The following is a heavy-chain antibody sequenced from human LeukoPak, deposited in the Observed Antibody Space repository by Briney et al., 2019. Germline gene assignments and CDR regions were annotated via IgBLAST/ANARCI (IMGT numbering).Heavy chain of an antibody. CDR3: ARGNDYDSSGYYFGDY. Sequence: GGSLRLSCAASGFTFSSYWMHWVRQAPGKGLVWVSRIDGSSTTYADSVKGRFTISRDNAKNTLYLQMNSLRAEDTAVYYCARGNDYDSSGYYFGDYWGQGTLVTVSS. J-gene: IGHJ4*02. CDR2: IDGSST. V-gene: IGHV3-74*01. D-gene: IGHD3-22*01. CDR1: GFTFSSYW.